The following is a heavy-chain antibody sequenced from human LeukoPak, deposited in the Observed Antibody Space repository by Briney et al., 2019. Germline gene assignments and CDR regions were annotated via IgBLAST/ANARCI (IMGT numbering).Heavy chain of an antibody. D-gene: IGHD3-22*01. J-gene: IGHJ4*02. CDR3: ARDSSDYYDRSGFVVIGSFDH. Sequence: GGSLRLSCAASGFTFDDYGMSWVRQAPGKGLEWVSGINWNGGSTGYADSVKGRFTISRENAKNSLYLQMNSLRAEYTALYYCARDSSDYYDRSGFVVIGSFDHWRKGTLVTV. V-gene: IGHV3-20*04. CDR1: GFTFDDYG. CDR2: INWNGGST.